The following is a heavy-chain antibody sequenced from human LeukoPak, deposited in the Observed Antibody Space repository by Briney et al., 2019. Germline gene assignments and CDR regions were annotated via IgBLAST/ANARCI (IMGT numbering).Heavy chain of an antibody. CDR2: IYTSGST. J-gene: IGHJ5*02. V-gene: IGHV4-61*02. D-gene: IGHD3-3*01. CDR1: GGSISSGSYY. Sequence: SETLSLTCTVSGGSISSGSYYWSWIRQPAGKGLEWIGRIYTSGSTNYNPSLKSRVTISVDTSKNQFSLKLSSVTAADTAVYYCARDSCDFWSGYPGWFDPWGQGTLVTVSS. CDR3: ARDSCDFWSGYPGWFDP.